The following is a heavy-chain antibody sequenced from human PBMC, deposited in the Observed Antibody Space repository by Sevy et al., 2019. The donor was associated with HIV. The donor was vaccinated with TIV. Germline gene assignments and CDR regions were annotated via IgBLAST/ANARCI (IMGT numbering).Heavy chain of an antibody. Sequence: GGSLRLSCAASGFTFSSYSMNWVRQAPGKGLEWVSSISSSSSYIYYADSVKARFTISRDNAKNSLYLQMNSLRAEDTAVYYCARDCTNGVCYTGYYYYGMDVWGQGTTVTVSS. CDR2: ISSSSSYI. CDR1: GFTFSSYS. CDR3: ARDCTNGVCYTGYYYYGMDV. D-gene: IGHD2-8*01. V-gene: IGHV3-21*01. J-gene: IGHJ6*02.